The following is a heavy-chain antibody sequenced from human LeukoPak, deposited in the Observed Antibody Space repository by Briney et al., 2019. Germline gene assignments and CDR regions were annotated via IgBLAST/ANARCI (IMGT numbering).Heavy chain of an antibody. J-gene: IGHJ5*02. CDR2: INHSGST. Sequence: SETLSLTCAVSGGSFSGYYWSWVRQPPGKGLEWIGEINHSGSTNYNPSLTSRVTISVDTSKNQFSLKLSSVTAADTAVYYCARGSRMFDPWGQGTLVTVSS. V-gene: IGHV4-34*01. CDR1: GGSFSGYY. D-gene: IGHD1-14*01. CDR3: ARGSRMFDP.